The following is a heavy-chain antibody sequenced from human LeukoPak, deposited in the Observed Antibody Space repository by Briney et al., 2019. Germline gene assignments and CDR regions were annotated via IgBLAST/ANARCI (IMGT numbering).Heavy chain of an antibody. CDR2: IYYSGGT. J-gene: IGHJ3*02. CDR1: GGPISGYL. D-gene: IGHD4-17*01. CDR3: TRQAYGGEAFDI. Sequence: PSETLSLTCTVSGGPISGYLWGWIRQPPGKGLEYIGYIYYSGGTDYNPSLKNRVTISVDTSKTKFSLKVSSVTAADTAVYYCTRQAYGGEAFDIWGQGTMVTVSS. V-gene: IGHV4-59*08.